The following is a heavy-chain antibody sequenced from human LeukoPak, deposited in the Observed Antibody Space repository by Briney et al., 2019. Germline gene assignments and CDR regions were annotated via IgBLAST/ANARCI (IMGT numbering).Heavy chain of an antibody. J-gene: IGHJ4*02. V-gene: IGHV1-18*01. CDR1: GYTFTSYG. CDR2: ISAYNGNT. CDR3: AIAEYCSGGSCYSRWFDY. Sequence: GASVTVSCKASGYTFTSYGISWVRQAPGQGLEWMGWISAYNGNTNYAQKLQGRVTMTTDTSTSTAYMELRSLRSDDTAVYYCAIAEYCSGGSCYSRWFDYWGQGTLVTVSS. D-gene: IGHD2-15*01.